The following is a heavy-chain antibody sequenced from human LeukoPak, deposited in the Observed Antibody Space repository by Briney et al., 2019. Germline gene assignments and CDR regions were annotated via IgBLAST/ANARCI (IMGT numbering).Heavy chain of an antibody. J-gene: IGHJ4*02. D-gene: IGHD6-13*01. CDR1: GYTFTGYY. CDR2: INPRSGDT. V-gene: IGHV1-2*06. Sequence: ASVKVSCKASGYTFTGYYMHWVRQAPGQGLEWIGRINPRSGDTNFAQKFQGRVTMTRDTSITTAYMELSRLRSDDTAVYYCARVTAVDAGKGVLDYWGQGTLVTVSS. CDR3: ARVTAVDAGKGVLDY.